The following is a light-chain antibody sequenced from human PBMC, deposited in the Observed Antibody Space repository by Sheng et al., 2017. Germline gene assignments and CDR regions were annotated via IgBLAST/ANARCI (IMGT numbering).Light chain of an antibody. CDR2: DVS. J-gene: IGLJ3*02. CDR3: TSFTTSYTWV. Sequence: QSALTQPASVSGSPGQSITISCTGTSSDVGVYKFVSWYQQHPDKAPKLLIYDVSNRPSGVSSRFSGSKSDNTASLTISGLQAEDEADYYCTSFTTSYTWVFGAGTKVTVL. V-gene: IGLV2-14*03. CDR1: SSDVGVYKF.